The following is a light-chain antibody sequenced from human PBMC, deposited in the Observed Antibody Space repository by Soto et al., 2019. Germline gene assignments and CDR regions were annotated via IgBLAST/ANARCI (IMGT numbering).Light chain of an antibody. CDR2: GAS. J-gene: IGKJ4*01. CDR1: QSVSSSY. CDR3: QQYHTWPVT. Sequence: EIVLTQSPGTLSLSPGERATLSCRASQSVSSSYLAWYQQKPGQAPRLLISGASTGATGIPARFSGSGSGTEFTLTINSLQSEDSAVYYCQQYHTWPVTFGGGTKVDIK. V-gene: IGKV3-15*01.